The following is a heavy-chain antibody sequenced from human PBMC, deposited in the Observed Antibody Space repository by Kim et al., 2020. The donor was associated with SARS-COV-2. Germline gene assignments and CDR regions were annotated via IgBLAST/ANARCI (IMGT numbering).Heavy chain of an antibody. CDR3: TRPHHRDHSDY. V-gene: IGHV3-73*01. CDR2: TPTKPSNHAP. D-gene: IGHD2-21*02. CDR1: GFSLSAST. J-gene: IGHJ4*02. Sequence: GGSLRLSCAASGFSLSASTIHWVRQASGKGLEWAGRTPTKPSNHAPPHAPSLTPRLTLPRDDSQHTAYLPLHPLKSEDTPVYYCTRPHHRDHSDYCGQ.